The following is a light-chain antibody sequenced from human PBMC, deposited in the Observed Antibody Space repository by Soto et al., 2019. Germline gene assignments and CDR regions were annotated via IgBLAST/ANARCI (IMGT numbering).Light chain of an antibody. CDR3: QHYGSSPTVT. V-gene: IGKV3-20*01. J-gene: IGKJ5*01. CDR1: QSVSRY. CDR2: DAS. Sequence: EIVLTQSPATLSLSPGERVTLSCRASQSVSRYLAWYQQKPGQAPRLXXYDASNRANGIPDRFSGSGSGTDFTLTISRLEPEDFAAYDGQHYGSSPTVTFGQGKRLENK.